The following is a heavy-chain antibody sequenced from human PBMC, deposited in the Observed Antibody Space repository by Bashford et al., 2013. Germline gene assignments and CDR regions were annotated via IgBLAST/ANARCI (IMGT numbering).Heavy chain of an antibody. D-gene: IGHD2-2*01. Sequence: WVRQAPGQGLEWMGGIIPIFGTANYAQKFQGRVTITADESTSTAYMELSSLRSEDTAVYYCARSAGGVAVVPGATIYYYYYYMDVWGKGTTVTVSS. CDR3: ARSAGGVAVVPGATIYYYYYYMDV. CDR2: IIPIFGTA. V-gene: IGHV1-69*01. J-gene: IGHJ6*03.